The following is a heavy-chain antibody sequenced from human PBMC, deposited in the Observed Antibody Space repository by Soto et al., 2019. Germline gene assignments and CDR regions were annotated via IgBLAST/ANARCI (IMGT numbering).Heavy chain of an antibody. J-gene: IGHJ6*02. CDR1: GGTFSSYA. CDR2: IIPIFGTA. CDR3: ARDGGYNWTKWGYYYYGMDV. Sequence: QVQLVQSGAEVKKPGSSVKVSCKASGGTFSSYAISWVRQAPGQGLEWMGGIIPIFGTANYAQKFQGRVTITADESTSTAYMELSSLRSEDTAVYYCARDGGYNWTKWGYYYYGMDVWGQGTTVTVSS. D-gene: IGHD1-20*01. V-gene: IGHV1-69*12.